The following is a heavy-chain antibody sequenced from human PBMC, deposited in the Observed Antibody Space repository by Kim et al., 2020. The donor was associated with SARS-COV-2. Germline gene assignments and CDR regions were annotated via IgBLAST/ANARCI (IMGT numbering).Heavy chain of an antibody. Sequence: GGSLRLSCAASGFTFDDYAMHWVRQAPGKGLEWVSGISWNSGSIGYADSVKGRFTISRDNAKNSLYLQMNSLRAEDTALYYCAKDKAARPVGAFDIWGQG. J-gene: IGHJ3*02. V-gene: IGHV3-9*01. CDR1: GFTFDDYA. CDR2: ISWNSGSI. D-gene: IGHD6-6*01. CDR3: AKDKAARPVGAFDI.